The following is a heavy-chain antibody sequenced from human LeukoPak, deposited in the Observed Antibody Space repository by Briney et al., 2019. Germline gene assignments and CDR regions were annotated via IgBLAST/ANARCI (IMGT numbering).Heavy chain of an antibody. CDR3: AKALSWDYYDSSGYYRGFDP. CDR1: GFTFSSYA. Sequence: QPGGSLRLSCAASGFTFSSYAMSRVRQAPGKGLEWVSAISGSGGSTYYADSVKGRFTISRDNSKNTLYLQMNSLRAEDTAVYYCAKALSWDYYDSSGYYRGFDPWGQGTLVTVSS. D-gene: IGHD3-22*01. J-gene: IGHJ5*02. CDR2: ISGSGGST. V-gene: IGHV3-23*01.